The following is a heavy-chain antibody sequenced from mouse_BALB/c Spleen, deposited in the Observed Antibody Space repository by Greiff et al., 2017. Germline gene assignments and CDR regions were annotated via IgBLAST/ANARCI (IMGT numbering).Heavy chain of an antibody. CDR2: IDTSDSST. CDR1: GYSFTDYW. Sequence: QVQLQQPGAELVMPGASVKMSCKASGYSFTDYWMHWVKQRPGQGLEWIGAIDTSDSSTSYNQKFKGKATLTVDESSSTAYMQLSSLPSEDSEGYYCARGSDFDYWGQGTTLTVSS. CDR3: ARGSDFDY. V-gene: IGHV1-69*01. J-gene: IGHJ2*01. D-gene: IGHD1-1*02.